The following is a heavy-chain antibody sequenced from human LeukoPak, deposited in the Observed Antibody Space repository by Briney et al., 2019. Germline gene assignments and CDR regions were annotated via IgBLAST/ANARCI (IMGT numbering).Heavy chain of an antibody. V-gene: IGHV3-43*01. CDR3: ARDPRGYYYMDV. D-gene: IGHD7-27*01. Sequence: GGSLRLSCAASGFTFDDYTMHWVRQAPGKGLEWVSLISWDGGSTYYADSVKGRFTISRDNAKNSLYLQMNSLRAEDTAVYYCARDPRGYYYMDVWGKGTTVTVSS. CDR1: GFTFDDYT. J-gene: IGHJ6*03. CDR2: ISWDGGST.